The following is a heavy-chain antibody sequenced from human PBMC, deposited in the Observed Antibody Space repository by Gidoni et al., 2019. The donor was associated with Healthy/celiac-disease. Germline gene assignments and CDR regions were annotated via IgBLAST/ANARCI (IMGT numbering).Heavy chain of an antibody. V-gene: IGHV3-23*01. CDR1: GLTFRSYA. D-gene: IGHD1-26*01. J-gene: IGHJ4*02. CDR3: AKEKWDGPGGNFDY. Sequence: EVQLLESGGGLVQPGGSLCLSCAASGLTFRSYAMSWVRQAPGKGLEWVSAISGCAGSTYYADSVKGRFTISRDNAKNTLYLQMNNRRADDTAVYYCAKEKWDGPGGNFDYWGQGTLVTVSS. CDR2: ISGCAGST.